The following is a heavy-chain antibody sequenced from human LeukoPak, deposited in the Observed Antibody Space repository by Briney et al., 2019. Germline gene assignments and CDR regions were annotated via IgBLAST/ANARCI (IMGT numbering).Heavy chain of an antibody. D-gene: IGHD5-18*01. J-gene: IGHJ6*03. V-gene: IGHV4-59*01. CDR3: ARGGYSYGYYMDV. CDR2: IYYSGRT. Sequence: SETLSLTCTLSGGSISSYHWSWLRQPPGEGLEWVGYIYYSGRTNYNPSHKRRVTISVDTSKNQFSLKLSSVTAADTAVYYCARGGYSYGYYMDVWGKGTTVTVSS. CDR1: GGSISSYH.